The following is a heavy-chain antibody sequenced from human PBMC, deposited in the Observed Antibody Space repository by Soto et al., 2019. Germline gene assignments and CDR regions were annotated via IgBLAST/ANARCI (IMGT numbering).Heavy chain of an antibody. CDR2: IYWDDDK. CDR3: APIPACSSTSCYAVRDGMDV. D-gene: IGHD2-2*01. J-gene: IGHJ6*02. V-gene: IGHV2-5*02. CDR1: GFSLSTSGVG. Sequence: QITLKESGPTLVKPTQTLTLTCTFSGFSLSTSGVGVGWIRQPPGKALEWLALIYWDDDKRYSPSLKSRLTITKDTTKTQVVLTMNTMDPVDTATYYSAPIPACSSTSCYAVRDGMDVWGQGTTVTVSS.